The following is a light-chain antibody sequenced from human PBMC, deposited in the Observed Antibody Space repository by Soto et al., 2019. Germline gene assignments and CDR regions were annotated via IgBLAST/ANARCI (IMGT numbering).Light chain of an antibody. V-gene: IGKV1-5*03. J-gene: IGKJ1*01. CDR3: LQDYNYPRT. CDR1: QSISSW. Sequence: DIQMTQSPSTLPASVGDRVTITCRASQSISSWLAWYQQKPGRAPKLLIYKASSLESGVPSRFSGSGSGTEFTLTISSLQPEDFATYYCLQDYNYPRTFGQGTKVDIK. CDR2: KAS.